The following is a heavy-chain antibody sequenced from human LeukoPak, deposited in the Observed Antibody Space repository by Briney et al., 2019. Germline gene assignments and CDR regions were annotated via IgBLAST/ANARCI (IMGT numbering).Heavy chain of an antibody. Sequence: GGSLRLSCAASGFAFSGFAMSWVRQAPGKGLEWVSSISSSSSYIYYADSVKGRFTISRDNAKNSLYLQMNSLRAEDTAVYYCARRGTTYCTVDSCHPNWFDPWGQGTLVTVSS. D-gene: IGHD2-15*01. CDR3: ARRGTTYCTVDSCHPNWFDP. CDR1: GFAFSGFA. CDR2: ISSSSSYI. V-gene: IGHV3-21*04. J-gene: IGHJ5*02.